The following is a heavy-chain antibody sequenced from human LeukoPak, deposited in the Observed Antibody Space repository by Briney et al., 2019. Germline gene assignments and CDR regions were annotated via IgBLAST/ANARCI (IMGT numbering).Heavy chain of an antibody. D-gene: IGHD1-26*01. CDR2: INPNSGGT. CDR3: ARDAGELLPEYYFDY. Sequence: ASVKVSCKASGYTFTGYYMHWVRQAPGQGLEWMGRINPNSGGTNYAQKFQGRVTMTRDTSISTAYMGLSRLRSDDTAVYYCARDAGELLPEYYFDYWGQGTLVTVSS. V-gene: IGHV1-2*06. J-gene: IGHJ4*02. CDR1: GYTFTGYY.